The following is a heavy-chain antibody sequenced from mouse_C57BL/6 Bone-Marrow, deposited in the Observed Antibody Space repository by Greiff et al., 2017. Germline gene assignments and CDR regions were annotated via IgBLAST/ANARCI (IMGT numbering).Heavy chain of an antibody. D-gene: IGHD1-1*01. CDR2: INPDSSTI. CDR3: ARQGYGSTYWYFDV. Sequence: EASGIDFSRYWMRWVRRAPGKGLEWIGEINPDSSTINYAPSLKDKFIISRDNAKSTLYLQMSKVRSEDTALYYCARQGYGSTYWYFDVWGTGATGTDSS. CDR1: GIDFSRYW. J-gene: IGHJ1*03. V-gene: IGHV4-1*01.